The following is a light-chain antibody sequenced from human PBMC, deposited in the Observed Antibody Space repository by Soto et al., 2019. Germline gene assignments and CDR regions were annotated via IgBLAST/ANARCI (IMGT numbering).Light chain of an antibody. Sequence: EILMTQSPATLSVSPGDRATLSCRASQSISANLAWYQQKPGQAPRLLIYAVSTRATGIPARFSGSGSGTEFTLTINSLQSEDFAVDYCQQYNNWTPTWTFGQGTKVEI. CDR3: QQYNNWTPTWT. CDR1: QSISAN. V-gene: IGKV3-15*01. CDR2: AVS. J-gene: IGKJ1*01.